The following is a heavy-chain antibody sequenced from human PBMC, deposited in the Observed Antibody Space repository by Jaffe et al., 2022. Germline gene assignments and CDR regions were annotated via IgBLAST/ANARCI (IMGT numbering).Heavy chain of an antibody. V-gene: IGHV3-49*04. CDR3: TREPPYYDILTGYYDY. J-gene: IGHJ4*02. CDR1: GFTFGDYA. Sequence: EVQLVESGGGLVQPGRSLRLSCTASGFTFGDYAMSWVRQAPGKGLEWVGFIRSKAYGGTTEYAASVKGRFTISRDDSKSIAYLQMNSLKTEDTAVYYCTREPPYYDILTGYYDYWGQGTLVTVSS. CDR2: IRSKAYGGTT. D-gene: IGHD3-9*01.